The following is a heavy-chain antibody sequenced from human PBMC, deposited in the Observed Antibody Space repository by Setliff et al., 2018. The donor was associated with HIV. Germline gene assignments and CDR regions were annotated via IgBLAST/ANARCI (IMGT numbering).Heavy chain of an antibody. V-gene: IGHV3-9*01. J-gene: IGHJ4*02. Sequence: AGGSLRLSCAASGFTFDDYAMHWVRLTPGKGLEWVSGINWNSDNIGYAGSVKGRFTISRDNGKNSLYLQMNSLRAEDTAVYYCSRHLGYCSTTNSCWGQGTLVTVSS. CDR1: GFTFDDYA. CDR2: INWNSDNI. CDR3: SRHLGYCSTTNSC. D-gene: IGHD2-2*03.